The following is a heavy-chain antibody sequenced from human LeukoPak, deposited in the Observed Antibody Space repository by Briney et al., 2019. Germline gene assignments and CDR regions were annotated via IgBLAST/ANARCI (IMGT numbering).Heavy chain of an antibody. V-gene: IGHV4-39*07. CDR1: GGSITSSSYY. CDR3: ARERTEGPNEAFDY. D-gene: IGHD1-1*01. CDR2: VYYSGNT. Sequence: SGTLSLTCTVSGGSITSSSYYWGWIRQPPGKGLEWIGSVYYSGNTYYNSSLKSRVTISVDTSKNQFSLKLSSVTAADTAVYYCARERTEGPNEAFDYWGQGTLVTVSS. J-gene: IGHJ4*02.